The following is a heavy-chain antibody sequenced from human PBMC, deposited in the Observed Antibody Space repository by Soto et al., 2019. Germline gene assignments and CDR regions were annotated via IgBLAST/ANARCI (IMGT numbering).Heavy chain of an antibody. V-gene: IGHV3-23*01. CDR2: SGGSDVST. CDR1: GLTFSRAD. J-gene: IGHJ4*02. Sequence: EVQLLESGGGLVQPGGSLRLSCVVSGLTFSRADLSWVRPPPGKGLEWVSASGGSDVSTHYVDSVKGGCNISRDSSKNTLYLKMNSLSAEDTAVYYCVTNSWNYWGQGTLVTVSS. CDR3: VTNSWNY. D-gene: IGHD1-1*01.